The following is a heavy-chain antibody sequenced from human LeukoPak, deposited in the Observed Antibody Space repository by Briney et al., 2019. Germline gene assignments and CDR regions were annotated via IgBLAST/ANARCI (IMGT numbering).Heavy chain of an antibody. Sequence: PGGSLRLSCAASGFTFSSYSMNWVRQAPGKGLEWVSSISSSSSYIYYADSVKGRFTISRDNAKNSLYLQMNSLRAEDTAVYYCARDVRLPRRAFDIWGQGTMVTVSS. D-gene: IGHD5-18*01. CDR1: GFTFSSYS. V-gene: IGHV3-21*04. CDR3: ARDVRLPRRAFDI. CDR2: ISSSSSYI. J-gene: IGHJ3*02.